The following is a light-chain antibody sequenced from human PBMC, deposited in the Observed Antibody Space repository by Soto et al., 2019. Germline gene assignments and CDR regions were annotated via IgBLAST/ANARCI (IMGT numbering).Light chain of an antibody. Sequence: SALARPPSLSEAPVQKVTLSSPGSSSNIGAGYDLDWYQQLPGTAPKLLLYXXXHXXSVVPDLFSGSKSGTSASLAITGLQAEDEADYYCQSYDSSLSAYVFGTGTKVTV. CDR3: QSYDSSLSAYV. J-gene: IGLJ1*01. V-gene: IGLV1-40*01. CDR2: XXX. CDR1: SSNIGAGYD.